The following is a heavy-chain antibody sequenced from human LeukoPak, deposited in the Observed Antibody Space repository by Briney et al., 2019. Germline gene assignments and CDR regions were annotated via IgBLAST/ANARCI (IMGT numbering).Heavy chain of an antibody. Sequence: GSLRLSCAASGFTFSGYTMNWVRQAPGKGLEWVSSISSSSGYIYYADSVKGRFTISRDNAKNSLYLQMNSLRAEDTGVYYCARRYGDYYPNWGQGTLVTVSS. J-gene: IGHJ4*02. CDR1: GFTFSGYT. CDR3: ARRYGDYYPN. V-gene: IGHV3-21*01. CDR2: ISSSSGYI. D-gene: IGHD4-17*01.